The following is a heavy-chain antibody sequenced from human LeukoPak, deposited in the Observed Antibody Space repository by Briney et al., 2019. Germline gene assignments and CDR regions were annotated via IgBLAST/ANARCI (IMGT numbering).Heavy chain of an antibody. V-gene: IGHV4-30-4*01. J-gene: IGHJ3*02. Sequence: SETLSLTCTVSGGSISSGDNYWSWIRQPPGKGLEWIGYIYYSGRTYYNPSLKSRVTISVDTSRNQFSLKLRSVTATDTAVYSCARGGYSSRRAAFDIWGQGTMVTVSS. CDR2: IYYSGRT. D-gene: IGHD6-13*01. CDR1: GGSISSGDNY. CDR3: ARGGYSSRRAAFDI.